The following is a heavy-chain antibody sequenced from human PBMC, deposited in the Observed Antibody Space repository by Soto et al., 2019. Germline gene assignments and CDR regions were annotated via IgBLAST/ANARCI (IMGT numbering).Heavy chain of an antibody. D-gene: IGHD3-9*01. V-gene: IGHV4-34*01. Sequence: QVQLQQWGAGQLRPLETLSLTCGVSGGSFSGYYWAWIRQSPGKGLEWIGEINDRGSINYNPSLKSRVSISVDTSKTHYSLNLRSVTAADTAVYYCARESHDILTGPPWVWYFDLWGRGTLVTVSS. CDR1: GGSFSGYY. CDR3: ARESHDILTGPPWVWYFDL. CDR2: INDRGSI. J-gene: IGHJ2*01.